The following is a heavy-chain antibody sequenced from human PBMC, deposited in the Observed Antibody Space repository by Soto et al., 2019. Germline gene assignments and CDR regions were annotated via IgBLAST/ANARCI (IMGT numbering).Heavy chain of an antibody. CDR2: IYYSGST. D-gene: IGHD4-17*01. CDR1: VVSISGGGYY. V-gene: IGHV4-31*03. CDR3: ARETLHGDYVLWFEY. Sequence: PSETLSLTCTFSVVSISGGGYYCSWIRQHPWKGLEWIGYIYYSGSTYYNPSLKSRVTISVDTSKNQFSLKLSSVTAADTAVYYCARETLHGDYVLWFEYWGQGTLVTVSS. J-gene: IGHJ4*02.